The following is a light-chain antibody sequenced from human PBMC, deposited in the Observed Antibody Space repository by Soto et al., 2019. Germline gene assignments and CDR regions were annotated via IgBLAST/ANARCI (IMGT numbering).Light chain of an antibody. J-gene: IGLJ2*01. CDR2: LNSDGSH. V-gene: IGLV4-69*01. Sequence: QSVLTQSPSASASLGASVKLTCTLSSGHSSYAIAWHQQQPEKGPRYLMKLNSDGSHSKWDRIPDRFSGSSSGAERYLTISSLQSEDEADYYCQTWGTGIHVVFGGGTKVTVL. CDR1: SGHSSYA. CDR3: QTWGTGIHVV.